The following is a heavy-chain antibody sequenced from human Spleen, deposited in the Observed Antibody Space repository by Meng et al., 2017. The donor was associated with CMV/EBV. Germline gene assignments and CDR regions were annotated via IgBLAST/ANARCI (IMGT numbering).Heavy chain of an antibody. D-gene: IGHD2-2*01. J-gene: IGHJ4*02. V-gene: IGHV4-34*01. CDR1: GGSFSGYY. CDR3: ARGLGYCSSTSCPRYFDY. Sequence: SETLSLTCAVYGGSFSGYYWSWIRQPPGKGLEWLGEINHSGSTNYNPSLKSRVTISVDTSKNQFSLKLSSVTAADTAVYYCARGLGYCSSTSCPRYFDYWGQGTLVTVSS. CDR2: INHSGST.